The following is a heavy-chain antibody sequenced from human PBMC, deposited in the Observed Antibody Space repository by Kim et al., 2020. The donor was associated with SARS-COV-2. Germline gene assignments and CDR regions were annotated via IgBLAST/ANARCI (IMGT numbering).Heavy chain of an antibody. V-gene: IGHV3-23*01. CDR1: GFTFSNYA. CDR3: AKYDMLRGAFDI. D-gene: IGHD3-10*01. CDR2: ISGGATSS. J-gene: IGHJ3*02. Sequence: GGSLRLSCPASGFTFSNYAMTWLRQAPGKGLEWVSTISGGATSSYFADSVKGRFTISRHNSKNTLFLHLNSLRVEDTAVYYCAKYDMLRGAFDIWGQGT.